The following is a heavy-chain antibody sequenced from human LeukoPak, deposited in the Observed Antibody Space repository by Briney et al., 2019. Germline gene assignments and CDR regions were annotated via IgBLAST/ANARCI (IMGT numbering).Heavy chain of an antibody. CDR2: IYPGDSGT. Sequence: GESLKISCKGSGYSFSNYWIGWVRQMPGKGLEWMGIIYPGDSGTRYSPSFQGQVTISADKSISTAYLQWSSLKASDTAMYYCARYYCSGGSCYPSYFDYWGQGTLVTVSS. D-gene: IGHD2-15*01. CDR3: ARYYCSGGSCYPSYFDY. V-gene: IGHV5-51*01. CDR1: GYSFSNYW. J-gene: IGHJ4*02.